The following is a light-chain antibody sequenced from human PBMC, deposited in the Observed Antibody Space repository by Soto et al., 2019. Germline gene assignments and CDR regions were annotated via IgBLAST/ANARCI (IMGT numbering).Light chain of an antibody. Sequence: DIQMTQSPSSVSASVGDRVTITCRASQDISDWLAWHQQKPGKAPKLLIYAATSLHSGVPSRFSGSGSGTDFTLTISSLQPEDFATYYCQQSHTFPLTFGGGTKVEIK. V-gene: IGKV1-12*01. CDR1: QDISDW. CDR2: AAT. J-gene: IGKJ4*01. CDR3: QQSHTFPLT.